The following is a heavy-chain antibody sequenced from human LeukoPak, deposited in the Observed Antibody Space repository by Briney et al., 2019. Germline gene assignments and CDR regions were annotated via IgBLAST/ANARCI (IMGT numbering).Heavy chain of an antibody. CDR1: GFTFTSYG. V-gene: IGHV1-18*01. Sequence: AASVKVSCKASGFTFTSYGITWVRQAPGQGLEWMGWISAYNGNTNYAQNLQGRVTMTTDTSTSTAYMELRSLRSDDTAVYYCARDLDGSGSYYTDYWGQGILVTVSS. CDR3: ARDLDGSGSYYTDY. J-gene: IGHJ4*02. D-gene: IGHD3-10*01. CDR2: ISAYNGNT.